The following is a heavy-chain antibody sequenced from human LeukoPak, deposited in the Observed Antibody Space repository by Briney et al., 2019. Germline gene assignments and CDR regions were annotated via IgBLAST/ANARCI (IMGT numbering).Heavy chain of an antibody. CDR2: IKSKTDGGTT. CDR1: GFTFSTAW. Sequence: GGSLRLSCAASGFTFSTAWMNWVRQAPGKGLEWVGRIKSKTDGGTTDHAEPAKGRFTISRDDSRNMLYLQTNSLKTEDTAVYYCTTSHRGVWGQGTMVTVSS. CDR3: TTSHRGV. J-gene: IGHJ3*01. V-gene: IGHV3-15*07.